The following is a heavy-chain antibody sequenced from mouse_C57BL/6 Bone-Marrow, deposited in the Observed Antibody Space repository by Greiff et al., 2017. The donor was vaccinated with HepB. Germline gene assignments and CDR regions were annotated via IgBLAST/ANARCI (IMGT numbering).Heavy chain of an antibody. CDR3: ARRGCGDY. Sequence: EVQVVESGGDLVKPGGSLKLSCAASGFTFSSYGMSWVRQTPDKRLEWVATISSGGSYTYYPASVKGRFTISRDNAKNTLYLQMSSLKSEDTAMYYCARRGCGDYWGQGTTLTVSS. J-gene: IGHJ2*01. V-gene: IGHV5-6*01. CDR2: ISSGGSYT. CDR1: GFTFSSYG.